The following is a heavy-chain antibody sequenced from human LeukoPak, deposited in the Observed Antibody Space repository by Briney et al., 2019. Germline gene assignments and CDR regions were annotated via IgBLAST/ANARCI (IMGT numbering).Heavy chain of an antibody. CDR3: AKGGYCSSTSCYGDWFDP. V-gene: IGHV3-23*01. Sequence: GTSLRLSCAASGFTFSSYAMSWVRQAPGKGLGSVSAISGSGGSTYYADSVKGRFTISRDNSKNTLYLQMNSLRAEDTAVYYCAKGGYCSSTSCYGDWFDPWGQGTLVTVSS. CDR1: GFTFSSYA. J-gene: IGHJ5*02. CDR2: ISGSGGST. D-gene: IGHD2-2*01.